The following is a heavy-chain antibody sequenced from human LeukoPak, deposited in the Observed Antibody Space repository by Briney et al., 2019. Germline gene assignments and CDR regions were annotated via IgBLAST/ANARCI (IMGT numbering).Heavy chain of an antibody. CDR3: ARDLMWGFDY. Sequence: PGGSLRLSCAASGFTFSGHAMHWVRQTPGVGLEWLAIIGDDGRDQHYTDSVKGRFTISRDNSENTLFLQLNSLTPEDTALYLCARDLMWGFDYWGQGTLVTVSS. D-gene: IGHD7-27*01. CDR2: IGDDGRDQ. CDR1: GFTFSGHA. V-gene: IGHV3-30*02. J-gene: IGHJ4*02.